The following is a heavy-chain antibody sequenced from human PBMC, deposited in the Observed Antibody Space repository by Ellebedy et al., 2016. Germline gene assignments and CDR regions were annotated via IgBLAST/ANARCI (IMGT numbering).Heavy chain of an antibody. D-gene: IGHD3-16*01. V-gene: IGHV3-7*03. Sequence: GESLKISXGTSGFTFTTYWMTWVRQTPGKGLEWVASIKQDGSEKYYVDSVKGRFTISRDNARNTFYLQMNNLAPDDTALYFCAKDIYVKVGAIPGAFDSWGQGTVVTVSS. CDR3: AKDIYVKVGAIPGAFDS. J-gene: IGHJ5*01. CDR2: IKQDGSEK. CDR1: GFTFTTYW.